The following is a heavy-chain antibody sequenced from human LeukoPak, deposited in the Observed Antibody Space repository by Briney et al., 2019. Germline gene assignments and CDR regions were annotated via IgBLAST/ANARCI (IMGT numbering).Heavy chain of an antibody. J-gene: IGHJ4*02. CDR1: GYTFTAFY. CDR2: INPNNGGT. D-gene: IGHD3/OR15-3a*01. V-gene: IGHV1-2*02. Sequence: ASVKVSCKASGYTFTAFYLHWMRQAPGRGLEWMGWINPNNGGTKYAQNFQGRVTMTRDTSITTAYLDLSSLRSDDTAVYYCAVHRCPGPTCLGLWGQGTLVTVSS. CDR3: AVHRCPGPTCLGL.